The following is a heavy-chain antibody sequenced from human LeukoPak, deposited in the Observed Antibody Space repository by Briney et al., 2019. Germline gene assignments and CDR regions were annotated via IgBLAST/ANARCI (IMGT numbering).Heavy chain of an antibody. CDR2: IYSGGST. V-gene: IGHV3-53*01. CDR1: EFTVSSNY. D-gene: IGHD3-10*01. CDR3: AKDRRAGSYDY. J-gene: IGHJ4*02. Sequence: PGGSLRLSCAASEFTVSSNYMNWVRQAPGKGLEWVSVIYSGGSTYYADSVKGRFTISRDNSKNTLYLQMNSLRAEDTAVYYCAKDRRAGSYDYWGQGTLVTVSS.